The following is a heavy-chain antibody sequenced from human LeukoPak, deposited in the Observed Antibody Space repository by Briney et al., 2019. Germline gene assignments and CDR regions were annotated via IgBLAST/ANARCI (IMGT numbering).Heavy chain of an antibody. CDR1: GFTFSSYG. CDR3: ARDALLWFGEFPNWFDP. CDR2: IWYDGSNK. V-gene: IGHV3-33*01. Sequence: GRSLRLSCAASGFTFSSYGMHWVRQAPGKGLEWVAVIWYDGSNKYYADSVKGRFTISRDNSKNTLYVQMNSLRAEDTAVYYCARDALLWFGEFPNWFDPWGQGTLVTVSS. J-gene: IGHJ5*02. D-gene: IGHD3-10*01.